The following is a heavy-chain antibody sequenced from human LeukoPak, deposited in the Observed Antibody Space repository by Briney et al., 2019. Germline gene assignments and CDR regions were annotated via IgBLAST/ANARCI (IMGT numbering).Heavy chain of an antibody. CDR3: GKDGLMRFLDY. V-gene: IGHV3-30*18. D-gene: IGHD2-8*01. Sequence: PGGSLRLSCAASGFIFSSYDMYWVRQAPGKGLEWVAVISNDGNNKQYADSVKGRFTISRDNSKNTLYLQMNSLRADDTAVYHCGKDGLMRFLDYWGQGTLVTVSS. CDR1: GFIFSSYD. J-gene: IGHJ4*02. CDR2: ISNDGNNK.